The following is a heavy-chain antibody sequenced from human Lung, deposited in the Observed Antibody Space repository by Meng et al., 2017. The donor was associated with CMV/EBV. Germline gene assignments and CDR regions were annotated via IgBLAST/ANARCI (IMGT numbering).Heavy chain of an antibody. D-gene: IGHD3-10*01. CDR3: ARISMIRGIIITGWLDS. V-gene: IGHV1-18*04. Sequence: ASXXVSXKAYGYSFNSHIISWVRQAPGQGLEWMGWVNSYTGDTDYVQQFQERITMTTDTSTTTVYMELRSLRTDDTAAYYCARISMIRGIIITGWLDSWGQGXLVTVSS. J-gene: IGHJ5*01. CDR1: GYSFNSHI. CDR2: VNSYTGDT.